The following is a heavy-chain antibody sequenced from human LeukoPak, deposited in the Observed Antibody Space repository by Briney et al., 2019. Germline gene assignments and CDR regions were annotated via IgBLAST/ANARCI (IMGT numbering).Heavy chain of an antibody. V-gene: IGHV4-34*01. CDR1: GGSFSGYY. CDR2: INHSGIT. Sequence: SETLSLTCAVYGGSFSGYYWSWIRQPPGKGLEWIGEINHSGITNYNPSLKSRVTISVDTSKNQFSLKLSSVTAADTAVYYCARGATYYEFWSGYPNYYYYYYMDVWGKGTTVTVSS. J-gene: IGHJ6*03. CDR3: ARGATYYEFWSGYPNYYYYYYMDV. D-gene: IGHD3-3*01.